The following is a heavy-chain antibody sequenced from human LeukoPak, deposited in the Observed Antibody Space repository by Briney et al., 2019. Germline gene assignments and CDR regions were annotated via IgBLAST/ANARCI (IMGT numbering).Heavy chain of an antibody. CDR3: ARVMDDYVRGSYRYSDY. CDR2: ISSSSSYI. D-gene: IGHD3-16*02. CDR1: GFTFSSYS. J-gene: IGHJ4*02. V-gene: IGHV3-21*01. Sequence: GGSLRLSCAASGFTFSSYSMNWVRQAPGKGLEWVSSISSSSSYIYYADSVKGRFTISRDNAKNSLYLQMNSLRAEDTAVYYCARVMDDYVRGSYRYSDYWGQGTLVTVSS.